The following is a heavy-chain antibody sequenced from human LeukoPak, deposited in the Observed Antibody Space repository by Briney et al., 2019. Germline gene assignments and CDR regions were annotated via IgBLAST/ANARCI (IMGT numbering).Heavy chain of an antibody. CDR1: GGSFSGYY. D-gene: IGHD3-3*01. CDR2: INHSGST. Sequence: SETLSLTCAVYGGSFSGYYWSWIRQPPGKGLEWIGEINHSGSTNYNPSLKSRVTISVDTSKNQFSLKLSSVTAADTAVHYCARSPFGITIFGVVIQARGNWFGPWGQGTLVTVSS. J-gene: IGHJ5*02. CDR3: ARSPFGITIFGVVIQARGNWFGP. V-gene: IGHV4-34*01.